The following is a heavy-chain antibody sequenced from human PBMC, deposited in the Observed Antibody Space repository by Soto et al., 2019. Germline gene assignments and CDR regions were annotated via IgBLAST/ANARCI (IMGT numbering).Heavy chain of an antibody. Sequence: PGESLKISCKGSGYNFAGYWIAWVRQMPGKGLEWVGIIYPGDSDTRYSPSFQGQVTISVDKSINTAYLQWSSLKASDTAMYYCARHGQKAYYYYGLDVWGQGTTVTVSS. CDR2: IYPGDSDT. CDR3: ARHGQKAYYYYGLDV. CDR1: GYNFAGYW. V-gene: IGHV5-51*01. J-gene: IGHJ6*02.